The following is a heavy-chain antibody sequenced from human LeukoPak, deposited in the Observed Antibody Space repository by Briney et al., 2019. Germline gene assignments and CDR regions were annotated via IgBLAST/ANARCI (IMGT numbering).Heavy chain of an antibody. V-gene: IGHV3-23*01. Sequence: GGSLRLSCAASGFTFSSYAMSWVRQAPGKGLEWVSAISGGGGNTYYADSVKGRFTVSRDNSKNTLYLQMNSLRAEDTAVYYCGKNRYSGSLSPFDIWGQGTMVTVSS. J-gene: IGHJ3*02. CDR2: ISGGGGNT. CDR3: GKNRYSGSLSPFDI. CDR1: GFTFSSYA. D-gene: IGHD1-26*01.